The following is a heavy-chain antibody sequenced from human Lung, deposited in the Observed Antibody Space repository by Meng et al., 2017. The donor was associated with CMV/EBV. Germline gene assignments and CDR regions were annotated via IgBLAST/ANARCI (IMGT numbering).Heavy chain of an antibody. D-gene: IGHD6-19*01. CDR3: ARDSIVVPGRIYYYAMDV. CDR1: GFSFSSYW. CDR2: INNDGSST. Sequence: SCAASGFSFSSYWMHWVRQAPGRGLVWVAHINNDGSSTTYADSVKGRFTISRDNAKNTVFLQMHSLGVEDTAVYYCARDSIVVPGRIYYYAMDVXGHGXTVTSSS. V-gene: IGHV3-74*01. J-gene: IGHJ6*02.